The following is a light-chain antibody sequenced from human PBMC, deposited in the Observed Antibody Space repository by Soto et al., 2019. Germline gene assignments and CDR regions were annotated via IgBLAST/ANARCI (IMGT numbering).Light chain of an antibody. J-gene: IGLJ1*01. V-gene: IGLV2-8*01. Sequence: QSVLTQPPSASGSPGQSVTLSCTGTSSDVGGYNYVSWYQQHPGKAPKLMIYEVSKRPSGVPDRFSGSKSGNTASLTVSGLQAEDEADYYCSSYAGSTVFGTGTKVTVL. CDR2: EVS. CDR1: SSDVGGYNY. CDR3: SSYAGSTV.